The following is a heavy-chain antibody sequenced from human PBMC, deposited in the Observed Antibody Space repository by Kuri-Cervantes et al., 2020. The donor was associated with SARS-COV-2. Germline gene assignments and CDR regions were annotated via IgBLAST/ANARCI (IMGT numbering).Heavy chain of an antibody. D-gene: IGHD6-13*01. CDR3: TRARGSSSWRGGPFYYGMDV. J-gene: IGHJ6*02. CDR2: MFSSGST. Sequence: SETLSLTCTVSGGSISSGSYYWSWIRQPAGKGLEWVGHMFSSGSTNYNPSLKSRVTMSMDTSNNQFSLKLSSVTAADTAIYYCTRARGSSSWRGGPFYYGMDVWGRGTMVTVSS. V-gene: IGHV4-61*09. CDR1: GGSISSGSYY.